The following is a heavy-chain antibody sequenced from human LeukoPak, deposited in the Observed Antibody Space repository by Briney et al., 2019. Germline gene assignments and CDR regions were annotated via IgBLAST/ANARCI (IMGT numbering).Heavy chain of an antibody. D-gene: IGHD6-19*01. Sequence: GGSLRLSCAASGFSFSNYGMNWVRQAPGKGLEWVAVISYDGSNKYYADSVKGRFTISRDNSKNTLYLQMNSLRAEDTAVYYCARDLGSGWYGELDYWGQGTLVTVSS. CDR1: GFSFSNYG. J-gene: IGHJ4*02. V-gene: IGHV3-30*03. CDR3: ARDLGSGWYGELDY. CDR2: ISYDGSNK.